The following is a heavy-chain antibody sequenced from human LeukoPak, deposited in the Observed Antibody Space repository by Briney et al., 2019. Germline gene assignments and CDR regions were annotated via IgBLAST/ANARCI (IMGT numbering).Heavy chain of an antibody. CDR3: ARAKGYSFDAFDI. D-gene: IGHD4-11*01. CDR2: IYYSGNI. V-gene: IGHV4-59*01. CDR1: GGSISSYY. J-gene: IGHJ3*02. Sequence: SETLSLTCTVSGGSISSYYWSWIRQPPGKGLEWIGYIYYSGNINYNPSLKSRVTISVDTSKNQFSLRLSSVTAADTAVYYCARAKGYSFDAFDIWGQGTMVTVSS.